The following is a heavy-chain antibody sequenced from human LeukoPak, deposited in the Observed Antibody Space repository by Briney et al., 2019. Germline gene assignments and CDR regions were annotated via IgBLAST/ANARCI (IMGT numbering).Heavy chain of an antibody. J-gene: IGHJ4*02. Sequence: TGGSLRLSCAASGFSFSVYSMNWPRQAPGKGLEWVSSIRRRSYTDYADSVGGRFTISRDNAKNSLFLQMNSLRAEDTAVYYCASYGGFTSGTLVDLLWGQGTLVTVSS. CDR3: ASYGGFTSGTLVDLL. V-gene: IGHV3-21*03. CDR2: IRRRSYT. CDR1: GFSFSVYS. D-gene: IGHD4-23*01.